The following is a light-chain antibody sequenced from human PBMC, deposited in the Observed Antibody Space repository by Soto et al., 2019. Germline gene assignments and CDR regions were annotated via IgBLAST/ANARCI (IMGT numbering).Light chain of an antibody. CDR3: QEDCSSPPT. J-gene: IGKJ2*01. CDR1: QSVSSSY. V-gene: IGKV3-20*01. CDR2: GAS. Sequence: EIVLTQSPGTLSLSPGERATLSCRASQSVSSSYLGWYQQKPGQAPRLLIYGASSRATGIPDRFSGSGSGTDFTLTISSLEPEDFAVYDCQEDCSSPPTLGQGTKLEIK.